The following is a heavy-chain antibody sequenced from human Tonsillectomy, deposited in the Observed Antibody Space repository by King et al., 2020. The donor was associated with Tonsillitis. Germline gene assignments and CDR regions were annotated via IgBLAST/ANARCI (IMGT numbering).Heavy chain of an antibody. D-gene: IGHD2-21*02. J-gene: IGHJ3*02. CDR1: GGSFSGCY. V-gene: IGHV4-34*01. CDR2: INHSGST. CDR3: ARREVTGRAFDI. Sequence: VQLQQWGAGLLKPSETLSPTCAVYGGSFSGCYWSWIRQPPGKGLEWIGEINHSGSTNYNPSLKSRVTISVDTSKNQFSLKLSSVTAADTAVYYCARREVTGRAFDIWGQGTMVTVSS.